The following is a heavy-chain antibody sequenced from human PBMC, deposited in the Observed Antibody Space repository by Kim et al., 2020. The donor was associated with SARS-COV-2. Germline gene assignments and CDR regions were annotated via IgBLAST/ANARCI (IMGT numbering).Heavy chain of an antibody. CDR2: IRSKANSYAT. Sequence: GGSLRLSCAASGFTFSGSAMHWVRQASGKGLEWVGRIRSKANSYATAYAASVKGRFTISRDDSKNTAYLQMNSLKTEDTAVYYCTRHAPPRRDGSPIDYWGQGTLVSVSS. D-gene: IGHD5-12*01. CDR3: TRHAPPRRDGSPIDY. J-gene: IGHJ4*02. V-gene: IGHV3-73*01. CDR1: GFTFSGSA.